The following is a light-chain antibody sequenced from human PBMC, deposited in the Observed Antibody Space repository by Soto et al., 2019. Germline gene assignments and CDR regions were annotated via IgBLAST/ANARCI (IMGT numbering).Light chain of an antibody. Sequence: QSVLTQPPSVSGTPGQRVTLSCSGSNPNIGANSVNWYQQVPGTAPKLLICNNNQRPSGLPDRFSGSKSGTSASLAVSGLQPEDEAEYYCASWDDSLNGVVFGGGTQLTVL. V-gene: IGLV1-44*01. CDR1: NPNIGANS. CDR3: ASWDDSLNGVV. J-gene: IGLJ2*01. CDR2: NNN.